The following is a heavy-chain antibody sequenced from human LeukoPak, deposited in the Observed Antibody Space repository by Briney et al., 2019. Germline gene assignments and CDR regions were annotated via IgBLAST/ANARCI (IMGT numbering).Heavy chain of an antibody. D-gene: IGHD5-12*01. Sequence: SETLSLTCAVDGGSFSGYYWSWIRQPPGKGLEWIGEINHSGSTNYNPSLRSRVTISVDTSKNQFSLKLSSVTAADTAVYYCERGLGSGSYYFDYWGPGTLVTASS. J-gene: IGHJ4*02. CDR1: GGSFSGYY. V-gene: IGHV4-34*01. CDR2: INHSGST. CDR3: ERGLGSGSYYFDY.